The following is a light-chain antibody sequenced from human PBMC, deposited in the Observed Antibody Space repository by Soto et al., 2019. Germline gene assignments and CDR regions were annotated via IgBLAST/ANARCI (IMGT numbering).Light chain of an antibody. J-gene: IGLJ3*02. Sequence: QSVLTQSPSASGTPGQRVIIACSGSSSNIGSNHVNWYRHLPGAAPKLLIFRSDQRPSGVPDRFSGSKSGTTASLAISGLQSGDEADYYCAAWADSRYGGVFGGGTKLT. CDR1: SSNIGSNH. V-gene: IGLV1-44*01. CDR2: RSD. CDR3: AAWADSRYGGV.